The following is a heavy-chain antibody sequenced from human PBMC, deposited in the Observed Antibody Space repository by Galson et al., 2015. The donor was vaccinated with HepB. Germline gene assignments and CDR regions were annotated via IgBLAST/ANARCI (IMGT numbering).Heavy chain of an antibody. Sequence: SLRLSCAASGFTFSSYAMHWVRQAPGKGLEWVAVISYDGSNKYYADSVKGRFTISRDNSKNTLYLQMNSLRAEDTAVYYCARDSEVSSHYYYGMDVWGQGTTVTVSS. V-gene: IGHV3-30*04. J-gene: IGHJ6*02. CDR1: GFTFSSYA. CDR2: ISYDGSNK. CDR3: ARDSEVSSHYYYGMDV.